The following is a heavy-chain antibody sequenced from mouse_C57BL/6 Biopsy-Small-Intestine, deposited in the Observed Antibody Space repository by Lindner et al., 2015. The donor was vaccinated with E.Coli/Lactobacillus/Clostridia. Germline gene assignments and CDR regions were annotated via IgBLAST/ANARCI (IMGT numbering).Heavy chain of an antibody. V-gene: IGHV1-5*01. Sequence: EVQLQESGTVLARPGASVRMSCKTSGYTFTTYWMHWVKQRPGQDLEWIGTIYPGNSDTNYNQKFKGKAKLTAVTSASTAYMDLSSLTNEDSAVYYCTRWELLIGVMDYWGQGTSVTVSS. CDR3: TRWELLIGVMDY. D-gene: IGHD2-14*01. CDR1: GYTFTTYW. CDR2: IYPGNSDT. J-gene: IGHJ4*01.